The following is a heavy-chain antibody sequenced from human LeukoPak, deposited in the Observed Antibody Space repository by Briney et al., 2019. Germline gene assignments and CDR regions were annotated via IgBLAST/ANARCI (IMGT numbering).Heavy chain of an antibody. Sequence: ASVKVSCKASGYTFTGYYMHWVRQAPGQGLEWMGWINPNSGGTNYAQKFQGRVTMTRDTSISTAYMELSRLRSDDTAVYYCARSRRVVVVPAAIWFDPWGRGTQVTVSS. CDR2: INPNSGGT. V-gene: IGHV1-2*02. CDR3: ARSRRVVVVPAAIWFDP. D-gene: IGHD2-2*01. CDR1: GYTFTGYY. J-gene: IGHJ5*02.